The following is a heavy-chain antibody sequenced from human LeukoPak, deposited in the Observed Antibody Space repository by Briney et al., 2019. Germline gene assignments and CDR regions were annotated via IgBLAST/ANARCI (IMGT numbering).Heavy chain of an antibody. CDR1: GFTFSSYA. J-gene: IGHJ4*02. V-gene: IGHV3-23*01. CDR3: AKDRYSSSSDFDY. D-gene: IGHD6-6*01. CDR2: ISGSGGST. Sequence: PGGSLRLSRAASGFTFSSYAMSWVRQAPGKGLEGVSAISGSGGSTYYADSVKGRFTISRDNSKNTLYLQMNSLRAEDTAVYYCAKDRYSSSSDFDYWGQGTLVTVSS.